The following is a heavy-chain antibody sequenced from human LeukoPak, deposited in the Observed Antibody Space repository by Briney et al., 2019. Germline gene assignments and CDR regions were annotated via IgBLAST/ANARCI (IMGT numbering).Heavy chain of an antibody. CDR3: ARGGGLDV. CDR2: ISTRSSYT. Sequence: KTGGSLRLSCAASGFTFGDYYMSWVRQAPGKGLEWISYISTRSSYTSYADSVKGRFTISRDNAKNSLYLQMSNLRAEDTAVYFCARGGGLDVWGQGATVTVSS. V-gene: IGHV3-11*03. CDR1: GFTFGDYY. J-gene: IGHJ6*02. D-gene: IGHD3-16*01.